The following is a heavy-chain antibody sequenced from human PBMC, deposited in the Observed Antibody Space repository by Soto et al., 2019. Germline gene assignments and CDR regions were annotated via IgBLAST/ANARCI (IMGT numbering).Heavy chain of an antibody. Sequence: SETLSLTCSVSGGSMSEYFWSWIRQSPGKGLEWIGYIYYLGSTDYSPSLKSRVTISVGTSKRQFSLRLTSVTAADTAVYYCERDGYDGSGSPYPAYWGPGTQVTVYS. J-gene: IGHJ4*02. CDR3: ERDGYDGSGSPYPAY. CDR2: IYYLGST. D-gene: IGHD3-10*01. CDR1: GGSMSEYF. V-gene: IGHV4-59*01.